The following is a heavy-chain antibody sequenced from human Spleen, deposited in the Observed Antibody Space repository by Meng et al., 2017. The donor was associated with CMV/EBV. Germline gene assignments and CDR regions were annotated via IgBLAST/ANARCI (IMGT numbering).Heavy chain of an antibody. CDR1: GGSFSGYY. V-gene: IGHV4-34*01. J-gene: IGHJ4*02. CDR3: ARVGRLYFDRYYFDY. Sequence: SETLSLTCAVYGGSFSGYYWSWIRQPPGKGLEWIGEINHSGSTNYNPSLKSRVTISVDTSKNQFSLKLSSVTAADTAVYYCARVGRLYFDRYYFDYWGQGTLVTVSS. CDR2: INHSGST. D-gene: IGHD3-9*01.